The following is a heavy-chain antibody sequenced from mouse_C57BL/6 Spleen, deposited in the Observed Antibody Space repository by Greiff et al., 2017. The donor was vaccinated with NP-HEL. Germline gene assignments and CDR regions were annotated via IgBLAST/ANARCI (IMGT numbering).Heavy chain of an antibody. J-gene: IGHJ2*01. V-gene: IGHV1-82*01. Sequence: SGPELVKPGASVKISCKASGYAFRSSWMNWVKQRPGKGLEWIGRIYPGDGDTNYNGKFKGKATLTADKSSSTAYMQLSSLTSEDSAVYFCARGGYDEYYFDYWGQGTTLTVSS. CDR3: ARGGYDEYYFDY. CDR2: IYPGDGDT. D-gene: IGHD2-2*01. CDR1: GYAFRSSW.